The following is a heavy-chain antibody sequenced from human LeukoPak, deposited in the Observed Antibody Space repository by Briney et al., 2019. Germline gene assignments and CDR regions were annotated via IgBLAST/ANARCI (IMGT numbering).Heavy chain of an antibody. J-gene: IGHJ4*02. V-gene: IGHV3-74*01. Sequence: PGGSLRLSCAASGFTFSNYWMHWVRQAPGQGLVWVSRIKSDGSSTSYADSVKGRFTFSRDNAKNTLYLQMNSLRAEDTAVYYCARDRGYAIDYWGQGTLVTVSS. CDR1: GFTFSNYW. D-gene: IGHD3-10*01. CDR3: ARDRGYAIDY. CDR2: IKSDGSST.